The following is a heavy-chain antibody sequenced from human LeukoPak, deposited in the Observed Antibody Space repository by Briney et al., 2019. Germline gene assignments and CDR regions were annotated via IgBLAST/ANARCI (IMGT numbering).Heavy chain of an antibody. J-gene: IGHJ6*02. D-gene: IGHD6-13*01. Sequence: GESLKISCKGSGYCFTSYWIGWVRQMPGKGLEWMGIIYPGDSDTRYSPSFQGQVTISADKSISTAYLQWSSLKASDTAMYYCARQGPSLGPIAAAGRHSYYYYGMDVWGQGTTVTVSS. V-gene: IGHV5-51*01. CDR1: GYCFTSYW. CDR3: ARQGPSLGPIAAAGRHSYYYYGMDV. CDR2: IYPGDSDT.